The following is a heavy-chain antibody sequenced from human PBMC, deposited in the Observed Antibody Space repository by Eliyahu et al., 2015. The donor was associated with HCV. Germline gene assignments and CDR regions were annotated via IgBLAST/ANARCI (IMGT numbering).Heavy chain of an antibody. D-gene: IGHD6-19*01. V-gene: IGHV3-53*01. CDR1: GFTVSSNY. CDR2: IHSGGST. J-gene: IGHJ4*02. CDR3: ARDGLGSGFDY. Sequence: EVQLXESGGGLIQPGGSLRLSCAASGFTVSSNYMGWXRQAPGKGLEWVSVIHSGGSTYYGDSVKGRFTISRDNSKNTLYLQMNSLRAEDTAVYYCARDGLGSGFDYWGQGTLVTVSS.